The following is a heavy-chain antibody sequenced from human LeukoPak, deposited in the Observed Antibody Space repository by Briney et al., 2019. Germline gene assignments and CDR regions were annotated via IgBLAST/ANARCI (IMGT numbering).Heavy chain of an antibody. CDR1: GFAVSSNY. CDR2: FYTGGKS. V-gene: IGHV3-66*01. CDR3: ATISDLLYYFDS. J-gene: IGHJ4*02. Sequence: PGRSLRLSCAASGFAVSSNYMICLRQAPGKALEWVSLFYTGGKSYYADYVKGRFTLSRDNSKNTVYLQMTSLRVDDTATYYCATISDLLYYFDSWGQGTLVTVSS.